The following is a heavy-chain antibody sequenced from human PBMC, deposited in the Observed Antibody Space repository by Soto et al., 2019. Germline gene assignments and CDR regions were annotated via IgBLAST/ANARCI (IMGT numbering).Heavy chain of an antibody. J-gene: IGHJ4*02. V-gene: IGHV3-9*01. CDR2: ISRDSRSI. D-gene: IGHD4-17*01. CDR3: VKDALTTVAYYFDY. CDR1: GFRFDDYG. Sequence: GGSLRLSCGVSGFRFDDYGMRWVRQAPGKGLEWIAGISRDSRSISYGASMKGRFTISRDNAKNSLYLQLNSLRADDTAFYYCVKDALTTVAYYFDYWGQGALVTVSS.